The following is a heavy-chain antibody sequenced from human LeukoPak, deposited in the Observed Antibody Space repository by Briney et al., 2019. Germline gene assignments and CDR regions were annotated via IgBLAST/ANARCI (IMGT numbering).Heavy chain of an antibody. CDR3: AKSNGYGLVDI. D-gene: IGHD3-10*01. J-gene: IGHJ3*02. Sequence: SETLSLTCTVSGYSISTNNYWGWIRQPPGKGLEWIGYIYYSGSTNYNPSLKSRVTISVDTSKNQFSLKLSSVTAADTSVYYCAKSNGYGLVDIWGQGTMVTVSS. CDR1: GYSISTNNY. V-gene: IGHV4-61*05. CDR2: IYYSGST.